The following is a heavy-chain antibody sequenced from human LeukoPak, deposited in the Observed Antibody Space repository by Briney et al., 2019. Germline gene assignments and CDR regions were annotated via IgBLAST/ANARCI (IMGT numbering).Heavy chain of an antibody. CDR1: GFTFSSYG. D-gene: IGHD6-19*01. V-gene: IGHV3-30*18. Sequence: GGSLRLSCGASGFTFSSYGMHWVRQAPGKGLEWVAVISYDGSNKFYADSVKGRFTISRDNSKNTLYLQMNSLRPEDTAVYHCAKDLYGSGWYNYFDPWGQGALVIVSS. CDR3: AKDLYGSGWYNYFDP. CDR2: ISYDGSNK. J-gene: IGHJ5*02.